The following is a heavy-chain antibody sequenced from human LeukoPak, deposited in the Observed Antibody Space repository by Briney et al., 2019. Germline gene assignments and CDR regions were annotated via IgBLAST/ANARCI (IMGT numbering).Heavy chain of an antibody. CDR2: LYYTGRT. J-gene: IGHJ4*02. D-gene: IGHD3-9*01. Sequence: SETLSLTCSVSGDSISRSDSYWDWIRQPPGTGLEWIGTLYYTGRTYYNPSLKSRVTISVDTSKNQFSLKLSSVTAADTAVYYCARHLLYYDILTGYPPTPLGHFDDWGQGTLVTVSS. V-gene: IGHV4-39*01. CDR1: GDSISRSDSY. CDR3: ARHLLYYDILTGYPPTPLGHFDD.